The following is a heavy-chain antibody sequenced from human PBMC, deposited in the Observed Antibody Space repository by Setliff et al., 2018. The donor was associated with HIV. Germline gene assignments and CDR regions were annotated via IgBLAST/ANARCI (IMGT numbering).Heavy chain of an antibody. D-gene: IGHD3-10*01. CDR3: ARKLRPGHGVDV. J-gene: IGHJ6*02. CDR1: GFSFSNSW. Sequence: PGGSLRLSCAASGFSFSNSWMTWVRQAPGKGLEWVATIKEDGREKYYVGSVKGRFTISRDNAKRSLYLQMNSLRAEDTAIYYCARKLRPGHGVDVWGQGTTVTVSS. V-gene: IGHV3-7*01. CDR2: IKEDGREK.